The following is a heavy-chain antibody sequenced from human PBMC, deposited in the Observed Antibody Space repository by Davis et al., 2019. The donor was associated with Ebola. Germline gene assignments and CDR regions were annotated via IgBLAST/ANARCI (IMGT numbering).Heavy chain of an antibody. CDR2: IIPVFGIP. CDR3: ARDGGTWWFDP. V-gene: IGHV1-69*13. CDR1: GGTFSSYG. J-gene: IGHJ5*02. D-gene: IGHD3-16*01. Sequence: SVKVSCKASGGTFSSYGISWVRQAPGQGLDWMGGIIPVFGIPKYAQKFQGRVTITADESTSTAYMELSSLRSEDTAVYYCARDGGTWWFDPWGQGTLVIVSS.